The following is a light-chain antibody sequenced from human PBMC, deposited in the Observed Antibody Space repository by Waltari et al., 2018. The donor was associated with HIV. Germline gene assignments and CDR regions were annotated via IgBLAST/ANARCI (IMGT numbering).Light chain of an antibody. Sequence: SYVLTQPPSVSVAPGKTATLTCAGNHIGSKNVHWYQQRPGQAPVLDINLDKQRPSGIPERFSGSNSGGSAALTITEVEAGDEADYYCQVWDSDAYVFGPGTRLTV. J-gene: IGLJ1*01. CDR3: QVWDSDAYV. CDR1: HIGSKN. V-gene: IGLV3-21*01. CDR2: LDK.